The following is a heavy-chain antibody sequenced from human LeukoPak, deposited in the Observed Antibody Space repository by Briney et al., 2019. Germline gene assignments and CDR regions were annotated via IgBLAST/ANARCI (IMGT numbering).Heavy chain of an antibody. J-gene: IGHJ6*03. V-gene: IGHV4-59*01. CDR1: GGSISSYY. CDR3: ARSAGYDSSGYYPWGHYYYYMDV. CDR2: IYYSGST. D-gene: IGHD3-22*01. Sequence: SETLSLTCTVSGGSISSYYWSWIRQPPGKGLEWIGYIYYSGSTNYNPSLKSRVTISVDTSKNQFSLKLSSVTAADTAVYYCARSAGYDSSGYYPWGHYYYYMDVWGKGTTVTISS.